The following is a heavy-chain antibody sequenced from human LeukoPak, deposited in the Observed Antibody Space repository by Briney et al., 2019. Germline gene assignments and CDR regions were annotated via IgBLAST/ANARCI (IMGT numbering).Heavy chain of an antibody. CDR2: IYYSGST. CDR1: GGSISSSSYY. Sequence: PSDTLSLTCTVSGGSISSSSYYWGWIRQPPGKGLEWIGSIYYSGSTYYNPSLKSRVTISVDTSKNQFSLKLSSVTAADTAVYYCARGPMDCSSTSCKRGYYYYYMDVWGKGTTVTVSS. D-gene: IGHD2-2*01. V-gene: IGHV4-39*07. CDR3: ARGPMDCSSTSCKRGYYYYYMDV. J-gene: IGHJ6*03.